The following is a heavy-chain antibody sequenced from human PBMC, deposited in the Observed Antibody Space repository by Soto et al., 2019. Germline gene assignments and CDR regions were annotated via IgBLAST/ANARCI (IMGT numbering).Heavy chain of an antibody. J-gene: IGHJ2*01. CDR2: IIPIFGTT. CDR1: GGSFSSYP. V-gene: IGHV1-69*06. Sequence: QVQLVQSGAEVKKPGSSVKVSCKASGGSFSSYPISWVRQAPGQGLEWMGGIIPIFGTTNYAQKFQGRVTITADKSTSTAYMELSSLRSEDTAVYYCAGDYYDGAGYYSWYFDLWGRGTLVTVSS. CDR3: AGDYYDGAGYYSWYFDL. D-gene: IGHD3-22*01.